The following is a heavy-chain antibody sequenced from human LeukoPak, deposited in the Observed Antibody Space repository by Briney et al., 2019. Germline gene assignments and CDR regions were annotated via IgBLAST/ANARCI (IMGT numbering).Heavy chain of an antibody. J-gene: IGHJ6*02. Sequence: GGSLRLSCAASGFTFSNNWMRWVRLAPGKGLEWVSAISGSGGSTYYADSVKGRFTISRDNSKNTLYLQMNSLRAEDTAVYYCAKESWRYDSSGYYYYYYGMDVWGQGTTVTVSS. CDR3: AKESWRYDSSGYYYYYYGMDV. CDR2: ISGSGGST. CDR1: GFTFSNNW. V-gene: IGHV3-23*01. D-gene: IGHD3-22*01.